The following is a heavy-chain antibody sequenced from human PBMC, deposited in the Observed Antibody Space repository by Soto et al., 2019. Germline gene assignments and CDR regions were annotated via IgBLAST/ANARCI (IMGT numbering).Heavy chain of an antibody. CDR3: ARDKITGLFDY. J-gene: IGHJ4*02. Sequence: QVQLQQGGAGLLMPSETLSLTCAVYGGSFSGYYWTWIRQPPGTGLEWIGEINHSGSTNYNPSLKSRVTISVDTSKNQFSLKLTSVTAADTAVYYCARDKITGLFDYWGQGTLVTVSS. D-gene: IGHD2-8*02. V-gene: IGHV4-34*01. CDR2: INHSGST. CDR1: GGSFSGYY.